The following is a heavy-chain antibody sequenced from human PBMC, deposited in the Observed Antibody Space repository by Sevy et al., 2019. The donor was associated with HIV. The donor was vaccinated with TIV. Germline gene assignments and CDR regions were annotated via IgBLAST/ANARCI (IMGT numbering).Heavy chain of an antibody. CDR3: AKAPYYDFWSHNYNNWFDP. CDR2: INGGGGST. Sequence: GGSLRLSCVASGFRFSAFGTAWVRQAAGEGLEWVSGINGGGGSTYYRNSVKGRFTVSRDNSKNTVYLQMNSLRADDTAVYYCAKAPYYDFWSHNYNNWFDPWGQGTLVTVSS. J-gene: IGHJ5*02. D-gene: IGHD3-3*01. CDR1: GFRFSAFG. V-gene: IGHV3-23*01.